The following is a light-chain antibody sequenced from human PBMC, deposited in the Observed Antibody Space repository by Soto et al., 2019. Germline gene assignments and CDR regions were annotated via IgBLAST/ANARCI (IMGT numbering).Light chain of an antibody. Sequence: QSALTQPASVSGSPVRSITISCTGTSSDVGGYTYVSWYQQHPGKAPKLMIYEVSNRPSGVSNRFSGSKSGNTASLTISGLQAEDEADYYCSSYTRSSTVVFGGGTKLTVL. CDR3: SSYTRSSTVV. CDR1: SSDVGGYTY. CDR2: EVS. V-gene: IGLV2-14*01. J-gene: IGLJ2*01.